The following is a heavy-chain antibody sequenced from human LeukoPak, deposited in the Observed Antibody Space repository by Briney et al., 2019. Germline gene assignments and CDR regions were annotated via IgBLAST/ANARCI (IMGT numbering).Heavy chain of an antibody. CDR3: AKEVPGPLWLPYFDY. D-gene: IGHD5-12*01. CDR1: GFTCSRCW. Sequence: GGSLRLSCAASGFTCSRCWMSWVRQAPGKGLEWVANIHQDGSDKYYVDSVKGRVTISRDNAKNTLRLQMNSLRAEDTAVYYCAKEVPGPLWLPYFDYWGQGTLVTVSS. J-gene: IGHJ4*02. CDR2: IHQDGSDK. V-gene: IGHV3-7*03.